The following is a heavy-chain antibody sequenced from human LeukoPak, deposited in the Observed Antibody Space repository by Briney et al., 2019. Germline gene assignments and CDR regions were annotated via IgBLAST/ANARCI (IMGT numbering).Heavy chain of an antibody. CDR3: ARLDYVWGSYRYDGRDY. Sequence: ASVKVSCKTSGYTFAHYGITWVRQAPGQPLECMGWISGYDGDTNYAQKFQGRVTMTRDTSISTAYMELSRLRSDDTAVYYCARLDYVWGSYRYDGRDYWGQGTLVTVSS. J-gene: IGHJ4*02. CDR1: GYTFAHYG. V-gene: IGHV1-18*01. CDR2: ISGYDGDT. D-gene: IGHD3-16*02.